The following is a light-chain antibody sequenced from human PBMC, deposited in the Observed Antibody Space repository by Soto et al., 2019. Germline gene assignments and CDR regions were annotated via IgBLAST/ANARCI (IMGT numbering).Light chain of an antibody. Sequence: QSALTQPASVSGSPGQSVTISCSGTSGDVGGYNYVSWHQQHPGKAPKVMIYDVSNRPSGVSNRFSGSKSGNTASLTVSGRQAEDEADYYCCSCISSNTRVFGRGTKLTVL. CDR1: SGDVGGYNY. J-gene: IGLJ3*02. CDR2: DVS. V-gene: IGLV2-14*03. CDR3: CSCISSNTRV.